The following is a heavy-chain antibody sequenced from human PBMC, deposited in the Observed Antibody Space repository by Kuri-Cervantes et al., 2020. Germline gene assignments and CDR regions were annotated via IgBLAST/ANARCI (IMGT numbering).Heavy chain of an antibody. CDR3: AHVTAAAGMVDWFDT. CDR1: GGSISSGGYY. CDR2: IYWDDDK. V-gene: IGHV2-5*08. Sequence: TLSLTCTVSGGSISSGGYYWSWIRQPPGKALEWLALIYWDDDKRYSPSLKSRLTITKDTSKNQVVLTMTNMDPVDTATYYCAHVTAAAGMVDWFDTWGQGTLVTVSS. J-gene: IGHJ5*02. D-gene: IGHD6-13*01.